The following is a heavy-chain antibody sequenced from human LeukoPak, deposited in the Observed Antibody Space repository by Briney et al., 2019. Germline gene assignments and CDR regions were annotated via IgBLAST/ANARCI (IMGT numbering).Heavy chain of an antibody. CDR1: GYTFTSYY. Sequence: RASVKVSCKASGYTFTSYYMHWVRQAPGQGLEWMGIINPCGGSTSYTQKFQGRVTMTRDTSTSTVYMELSSLRSEDTAVYYCARDLRRQQLGDYWGQGTLVTVSS. V-gene: IGHV1-46*01. CDR2: INPCGGST. CDR3: ARDLRRQQLGDY. D-gene: IGHD6-13*01. J-gene: IGHJ4*02.